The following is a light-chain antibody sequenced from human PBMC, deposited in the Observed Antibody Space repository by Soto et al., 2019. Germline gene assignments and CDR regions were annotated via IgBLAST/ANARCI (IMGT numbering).Light chain of an antibody. V-gene: IGLV1-51*02. Sequence: QSSLTQPPSVSAAPGQKVTISCYGSSSNIGDNYVSWYQQLPGTAPKLLIYENNRRPSGIPDRFSGSKSGTSATLSITGLQTGDEADYYCGTWDSSLSGVVFGGGTKVTVL. J-gene: IGLJ2*01. CDR1: SSNIGDNY. CDR3: GTWDSSLSGVV. CDR2: ENN.